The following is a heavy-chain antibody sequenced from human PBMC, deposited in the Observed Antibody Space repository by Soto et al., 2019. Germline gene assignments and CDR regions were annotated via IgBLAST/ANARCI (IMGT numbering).Heavy chain of an antibody. CDR3: ARIIGSCSGDNCDY. J-gene: IGHJ4*02. V-gene: IGHV1-3*01. CDR1: GYTFTSYG. D-gene: IGHD2-15*01. CDR2: INAGNGNT. Sequence: ASVKVSCKASGYTFTSYGMYWVRQAPGQRLEWMGWINAGNGNTKYSQKFQGRVTITRDTSASTAYMELSSLRSEDTAVYYCARIIGSCSGDNCDYWGQGTLVTVSS.